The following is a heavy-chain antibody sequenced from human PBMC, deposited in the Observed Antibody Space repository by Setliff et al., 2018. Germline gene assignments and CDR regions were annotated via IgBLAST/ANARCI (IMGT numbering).Heavy chain of an antibody. D-gene: IGHD3-22*01. V-gene: IGHV1-46*01. Sequence: ASVKVSCKASGYTFTSHYMHWVRQAPGLGLEWMGTINPSSGRTSYAQKFQGRVTMTRDTSTSTVYMELRSLRSDDTAVYYCARKQYYYDSSGQNWFDPWGQGTLVTVSS. CDR1: GYTFTSHY. CDR2: INPSSGRT. CDR3: ARKQYYYDSSGQNWFDP. J-gene: IGHJ5*02.